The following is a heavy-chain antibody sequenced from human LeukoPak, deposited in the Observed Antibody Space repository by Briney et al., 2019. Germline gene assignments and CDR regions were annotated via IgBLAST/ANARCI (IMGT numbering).Heavy chain of an antibody. Sequence: GRSLRLSCAASGFTFSSYAMHWVRQAPGKGLEWVAVISYDGSNKYYADSVKGRFTISRDNAKNSLYLQMNSLRVEDTAVYYCARGGLYGDYLDYWGQGTLVTVSS. V-gene: IGHV3-30-3*01. CDR3: ARGGLYGDYLDY. CDR2: ISYDGSNK. J-gene: IGHJ4*02. D-gene: IGHD4-17*01. CDR1: GFTFSSYA.